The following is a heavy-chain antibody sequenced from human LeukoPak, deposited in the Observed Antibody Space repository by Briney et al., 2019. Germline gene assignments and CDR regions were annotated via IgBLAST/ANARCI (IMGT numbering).Heavy chain of an antibody. CDR3: ARGAEYCSSTSCYVYYYYGMDV. J-gene: IGHJ6*02. CDR1: GFTFSSYE. D-gene: IGHD2-2*01. Sequence: GGSLRLSCAASGFTFSSYEMNWVRQAPGKGLEWVSYISSSGSTIYYADSVKGRFTISRDNAKNALYLQMNSLRAEDTAVYYCARGAEYCSSTSCYVYYYYGMDVWGQGTTVTVSS. V-gene: IGHV3-48*03. CDR2: ISSSGSTI.